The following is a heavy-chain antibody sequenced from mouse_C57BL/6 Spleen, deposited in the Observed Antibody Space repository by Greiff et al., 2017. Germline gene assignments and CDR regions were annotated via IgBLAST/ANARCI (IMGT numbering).Heavy chain of an antibody. Sequence: VQLQQSGPELVKPGASVKISCKASGYAFSSSWMNWVKQRPGKGLEWIGRIYPGDGDTNYNGKFKGKATLTADKSSSTAYMQLSSLTSEDSAVYFCARLYYYGSRRYFDVWGTGTTVTVSS. J-gene: IGHJ1*03. CDR2: IYPGDGDT. V-gene: IGHV1-82*01. CDR1: GYAFSSSW. CDR3: ARLYYYGSRRYFDV. D-gene: IGHD1-1*01.